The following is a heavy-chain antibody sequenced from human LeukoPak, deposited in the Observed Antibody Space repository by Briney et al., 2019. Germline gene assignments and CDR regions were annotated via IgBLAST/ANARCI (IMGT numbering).Heavy chain of an antibody. CDR1: GGSISSYY. V-gene: IGHV4-59*01. Sequence: PSETLSLTCTVSGGSISSYYWSWIRQPPGKGLEWIGYIYYSGSTNYNPSLKSRVTISVDTSKNQFSLKLSSVTAADTAVYYCARGDYNDSSGYYYADYWGQGTLVTVSS. D-gene: IGHD3-22*01. J-gene: IGHJ4*02. CDR2: IYYSGST. CDR3: ARGDYNDSSGYYYADY.